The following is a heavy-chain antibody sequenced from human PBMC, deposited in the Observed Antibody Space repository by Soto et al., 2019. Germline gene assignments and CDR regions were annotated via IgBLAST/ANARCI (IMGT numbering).Heavy chain of an antibody. J-gene: IGHJ6*02. CDR2: ISYDGGNK. CDR3: ARDFTCSSTRCPVDSPGMEV. CDR1: AFTFSSYT. Sequence: GGSLRLSCAASAFTFSSYTMHWVRQAPGKGLEWVAIISYDGGNKYSADSLKGRFTISRDNSKNTLYLQMNSLRAEDTAVYYCARDFTCSSTRCPVDSPGMEVWGQGTTVTVSS. D-gene: IGHD2-2*01. V-gene: IGHV3-30-3*01.